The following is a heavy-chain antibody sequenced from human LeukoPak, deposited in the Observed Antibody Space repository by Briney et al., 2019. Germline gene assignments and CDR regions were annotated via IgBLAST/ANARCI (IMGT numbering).Heavy chain of an antibody. J-gene: IGHJ6*03. V-gene: IGHV3-48*03. CDR3: ARVLRYCSGGNCYSGGLGYMDV. CDR2: ISTSGSTI. D-gene: IGHD2-15*01. CDR1: GFTFSSYE. Sequence: PGGSLRLSCAASGFTFSSYEMNWVRQAPGKRLEWVSYISTSGSTIYYADSVKGRITISRDNAKNSLYLQMNSLRAEDTAVYYCARVLRYCSGGNCYSGGLGYMDVWGKGTTVTISS.